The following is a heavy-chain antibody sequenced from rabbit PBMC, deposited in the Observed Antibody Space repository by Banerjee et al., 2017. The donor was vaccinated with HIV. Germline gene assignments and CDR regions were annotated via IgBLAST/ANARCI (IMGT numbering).Heavy chain of an antibody. CDR3: ARSVAGNSYPLNL. Sequence: QSLEESGGDLVKPGASLTLTCTASGFTLSSYYYMCWVRQAPGRGLEWIGCIYTDNDSTSYANWAKGRFTISRTSSTTVTLQMTSLTAADTATYFCARSVAGNSYPLNLWGPGTLVT. J-gene: IGHJ4*01. CDR2: IYTDNDST. V-gene: IGHV1S40*01. D-gene: IGHD8-1*01. CDR1: GFTLSSYYY.